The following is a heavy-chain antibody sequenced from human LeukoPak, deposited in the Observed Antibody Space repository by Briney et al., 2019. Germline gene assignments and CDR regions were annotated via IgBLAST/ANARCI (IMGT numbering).Heavy chain of an antibody. J-gene: IGHJ6*03. CDR2: IKQDGSEK. Sequence: GGSLRLSCAASRFTLSSYWMSWVRQAPGKGLEWVANIKQDGSEKYYVDSVKGRFTISRDNAKNSHYLQMKSLRAEDTALYYCARARTTIDNYYYMDVWGKGTTVTVSS. CDR1: RFTLSSYW. CDR3: ARARTTIDNYYYMDV. V-gene: IGHV3-7*03. D-gene: IGHD3-22*01.